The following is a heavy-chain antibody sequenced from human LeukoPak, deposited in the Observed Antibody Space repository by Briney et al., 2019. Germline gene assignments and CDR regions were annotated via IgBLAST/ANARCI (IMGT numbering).Heavy chain of an antibody. CDR2: INHGGST. CDR1: GGSFSGYY. CDR3: ARGALWFGELRNWFDP. J-gene: IGHJ5*02. Sequence: PSETLSLTCAVYGGSFSGYYWSWIRQPPGKGLEWIGEINHGGSTNYNPSLKSRVTISVDTSKNQFSLKLSSVTAADTAVYYCARGALWFGELRNWFDPWGQGTLVTVSS. V-gene: IGHV4-34*01. D-gene: IGHD3-10*01.